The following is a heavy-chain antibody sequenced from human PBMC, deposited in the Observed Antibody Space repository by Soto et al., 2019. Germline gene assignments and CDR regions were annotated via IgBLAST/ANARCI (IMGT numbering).Heavy chain of an antibody. D-gene: IGHD6-13*01. Sequence: ASVKVSCTASGYTFTSYAIHWVRQAPGQRLGWMGWINAGNGNTKYSQKFQGRVTITRDTSASTAYMELSSLRSEDTAVYYCARAPSWYNFDYWGQGTLVTVSS. CDR1: GYTFTSYA. J-gene: IGHJ4*02. CDR2: INAGNGNT. V-gene: IGHV1-3*01. CDR3: ARAPSWYNFDY.